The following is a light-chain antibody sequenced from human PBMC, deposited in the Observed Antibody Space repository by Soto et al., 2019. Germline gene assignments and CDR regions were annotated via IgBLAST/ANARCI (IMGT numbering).Light chain of an antibody. CDR1: QGISSY. J-gene: IGKJ2*01. CDR3: QQYYSYPLT. V-gene: IGKV1-8*01. CDR2: AAS. Sequence: AIRMTQSPSSFSASTGDRVTITCRASQGISSYLAWYQQKPGKAPKLLIYAASTWQSGVPSRFSGSGSGTDFNLTISCLQSEDFATYSCQQYYSYPLTFGQGTKLEIK.